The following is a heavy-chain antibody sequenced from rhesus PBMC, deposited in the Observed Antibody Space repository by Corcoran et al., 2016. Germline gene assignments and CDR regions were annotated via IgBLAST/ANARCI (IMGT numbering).Heavy chain of an antibody. D-gene: IGHD3-3*01. J-gene: IGHJ4*01. CDR1: GGSIHDDYY. CDR3: AGYYNIWTGYYHFDY. V-gene: IGHV4-106*01. CDR2: IYGSGGGT. Sequence: QVKLQQWGEGLVKPAETLSLTCAVSGGSIHDDYYLSWIPQPPGTDLEGIGNIYGSGGGTNYNPSHKNRVTISIETSKNHFSLKLNSVTAADTAVYYCAGYYNIWTGYYHFDYWGQGVLVTVSS.